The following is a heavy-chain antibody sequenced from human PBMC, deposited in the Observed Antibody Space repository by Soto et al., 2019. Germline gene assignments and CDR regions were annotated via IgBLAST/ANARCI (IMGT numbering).Heavy chain of an antibody. CDR3: ASDGIVGATSYDFDY. J-gene: IGHJ4*02. Sequence: QVQLVQSGAEVKKPGSSGKVSCKASGGTFSSYAISWVRQAPGQGLEWMGGIIPIFGTANYAQKFQGRVTITADKATSTAYMELSSLRSEDTAVYYCASDGIVGATSYDFDYWGQGTLVTVSS. CDR2: IIPIFGTA. CDR1: GGTFSSYA. D-gene: IGHD1-26*01. V-gene: IGHV1-69*06.